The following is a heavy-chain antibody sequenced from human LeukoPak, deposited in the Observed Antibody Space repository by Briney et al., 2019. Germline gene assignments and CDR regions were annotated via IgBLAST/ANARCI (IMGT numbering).Heavy chain of an antibody. Sequence: GGSLRLSCAASGFSFSNHGIHWVRQAPGKGLEWVSLIWYDGSSKYYADSVKGRFTISRDDSKNTVYLQMNSLRAGDTSVYYCARDGEYCSAGCTSHSYSYGLDVWGQGTTVTVSS. CDR1: GFSFSNHG. V-gene: IGHV3-33*01. J-gene: IGHJ6*02. CDR2: IWYDGSSK. D-gene: IGHD2-15*01. CDR3: ARDGEYCSAGCTSHSYSYGLDV.